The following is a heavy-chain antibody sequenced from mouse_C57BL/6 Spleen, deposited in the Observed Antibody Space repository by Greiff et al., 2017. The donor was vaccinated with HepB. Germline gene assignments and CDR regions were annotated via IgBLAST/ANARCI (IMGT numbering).Heavy chain of an antibody. CDR3: ARTNWAYYYAMDY. CDR1: GYTFTSYW. Sequence: QVQLQQSGAELVKPGASVKMSCKASGYTFTSYWITWVKQRPGQGLEWIGDIYPGSGSTNYNEKFKSKATLTVDTSSSTAYMQLSSLTSEDSAVYYCARTNWAYYYAMDYWGQGTSVTVSS. V-gene: IGHV1-55*01. CDR2: IYPGSGST. J-gene: IGHJ4*01. D-gene: IGHD4-1*01.